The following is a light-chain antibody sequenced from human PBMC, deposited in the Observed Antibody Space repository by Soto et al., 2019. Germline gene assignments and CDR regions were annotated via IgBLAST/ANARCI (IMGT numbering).Light chain of an antibody. Sequence: QSALTQPASVSGSPGQSITISCSGTRSDIGSYNYVAWYQQFPGKTPKILIYGVSNRPSGVSRRFSGSKSGNTASLTISGLQAEDEADYYCISYTGSSTSDVFGSGTKLTVL. CDR3: ISYTGSSTSDV. J-gene: IGLJ1*01. CDR1: RSDIGSYNY. CDR2: GVS. V-gene: IGLV2-14*01.